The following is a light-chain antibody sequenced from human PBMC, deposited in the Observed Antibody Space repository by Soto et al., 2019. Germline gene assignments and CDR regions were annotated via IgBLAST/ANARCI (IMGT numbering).Light chain of an antibody. Sequence: QSALTQPRSVSGSPGQSVTISCTGTSSDVGGYNYVSWYQQQPGKAPNLMIFDVGKRPSGVPARFSGSKSGNTASLTISGLQAEDEADYYCCSYAGSYTVFGEGTKLTVL. J-gene: IGLJ2*01. CDR2: DVG. CDR3: CSYAGSYTV. CDR1: SSDVGGYNY. V-gene: IGLV2-11*01.